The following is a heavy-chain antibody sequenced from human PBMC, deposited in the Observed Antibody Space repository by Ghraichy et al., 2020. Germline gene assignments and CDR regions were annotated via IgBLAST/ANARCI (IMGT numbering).Heavy chain of an antibody. D-gene: IGHD3-22*01. CDR3: ARGGPTYYYDSSGYSVFDF. Sequence: GESLNISCAASGFTFNTYGMHWVRQAPGKGLEWVAVIWNDGDNKYYADSVKGRFTISRDNSKNTLYLQMNSLRGEDTAVYYCARGGPTYYYDSSGYSVFDFWGQGSLVTVSS. J-gene: IGHJ4*02. CDR2: IWNDGDNK. CDR1: GFTFNTYG. V-gene: IGHV3-33*01.